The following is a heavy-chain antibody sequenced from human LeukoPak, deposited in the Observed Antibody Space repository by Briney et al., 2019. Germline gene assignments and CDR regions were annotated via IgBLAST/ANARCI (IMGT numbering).Heavy chain of an antibody. CDR3: ARDHEDSSSSDAFDI. Sequence: GGSLRLSCAASGFTFSSYGMHWVRQAPGKGLEWVAVIWYDGSNKYYADSVKGRFTISRDNSKNTLYLQMYSLRAEDTAVYYCARDHEDSSSSDAFDIWGQGTMVTVSS. V-gene: IGHV3-33*01. CDR1: GFTFSSYG. D-gene: IGHD6-6*01. CDR2: IWYDGSNK. J-gene: IGHJ3*02.